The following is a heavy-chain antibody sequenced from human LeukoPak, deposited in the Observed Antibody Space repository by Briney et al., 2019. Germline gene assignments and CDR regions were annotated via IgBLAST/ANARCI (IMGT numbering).Heavy chain of an antibody. V-gene: IGHV3-66*01. CDR1: GFTVSDNY. CDR3: ARDPGYSYGYDY. Sequence: GGSLRHSCAASGFTVSDNYMSWVRQAPWKGLEWVSVIYSDGSTYYADSVKGRFTISRDNSKNTVYLQMNSLRAEDTAVYYCARDPGYSYGYDYWGQGTLVTVSS. D-gene: IGHD5-18*01. CDR2: IYSDGST. J-gene: IGHJ4*02.